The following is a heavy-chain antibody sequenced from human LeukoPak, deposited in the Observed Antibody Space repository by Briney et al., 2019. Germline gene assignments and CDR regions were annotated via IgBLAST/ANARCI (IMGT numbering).Heavy chain of an antibody. Sequence: GGSLRLSCAASGFTFSSYAMSWVRQAPGKGLEWVSAISGSGGSTYYADSVKGRFTISRDNSKTTLYLQMNSLRAEDTAVYYCAKAITMIVVDTTSDYWGQGTLVTVSS. CDR2: ISGSGGST. CDR1: GFTFSSYA. CDR3: AKAITMIVVDTTSDY. V-gene: IGHV3-23*01. D-gene: IGHD3-22*01. J-gene: IGHJ4*02.